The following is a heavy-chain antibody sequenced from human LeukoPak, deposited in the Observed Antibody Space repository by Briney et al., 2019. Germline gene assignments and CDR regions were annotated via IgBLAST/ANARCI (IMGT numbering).Heavy chain of an antibody. CDR2: INRDGGTI. V-gene: IGHV3-74*01. CDR3: ARVTVSSSEVIFDY. CDR1: GFTFSSYW. D-gene: IGHD1-20*01. Sequence: PGGSLRLSCAASGFTFSSYWMHWVRQAPGEGLVWASRINRDGGTITYADSVKGRFTISRDNAKNTLYLQMNSLRAEDTAVYYCARVTVSSSEVIFDYWGQGSLVTVSS. J-gene: IGHJ4*02.